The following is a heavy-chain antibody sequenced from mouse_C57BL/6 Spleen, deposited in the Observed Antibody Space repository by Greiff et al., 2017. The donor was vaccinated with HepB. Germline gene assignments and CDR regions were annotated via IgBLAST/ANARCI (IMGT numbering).Heavy chain of an antibody. CDR3: AGDTSGPSIDY. J-gene: IGHJ2*01. CDR1: GFTFSSYA. D-gene: IGHD4-1*01. V-gene: IGHV5-4*01. Sequence: QGVESGGGLVKPGGSLKLSCAASGFTFSSYALSWVRQTPEKRLEWVATISDGGSYTYYPDNVKGRFTISRDNAKNNLYLQMSHLKSENTAMYYCAGDTSGPSIDYWGQSTTLTVS. CDR2: ISDGGSYT.